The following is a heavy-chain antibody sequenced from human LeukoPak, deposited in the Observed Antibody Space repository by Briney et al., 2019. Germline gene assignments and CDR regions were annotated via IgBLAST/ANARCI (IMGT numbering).Heavy chain of an antibody. V-gene: IGHV3-23*01. J-gene: IGHJ6*02. CDR2: ISASGGSI. CDR3: AKKASGLIRGVIEPYYYYGMDV. D-gene: IGHD3-10*01. Sequence: GGSLRLSCAASGFIFNSCAMSWVRQAPGKGLEWVSVISASGGSIYYADSVKGRFTLSRDNSKNTVHLQMNSLRAEDTAVYYCAKKASGLIRGVIEPYYYYGMDVWGQGTTVTVSS. CDR1: GFIFNSCA.